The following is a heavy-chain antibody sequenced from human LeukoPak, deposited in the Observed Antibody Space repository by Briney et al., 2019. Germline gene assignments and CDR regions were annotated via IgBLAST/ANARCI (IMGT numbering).Heavy chain of an antibody. CDR1: GFTFSRYS. CDR2: ISDDGKYI. CDR3: ARDRPSVGADY. Sequence: GGSLRLSCAASGFTFSRYSMNWVRQAPGKGLEWVSSISDDGKYIYYADSVKGRFSISRDNAKSSLYLQMNSLRAEDTAVYYCARDRPSVGADYWGQGTLVTVSS. J-gene: IGHJ4*02. V-gene: IGHV3-21*01.